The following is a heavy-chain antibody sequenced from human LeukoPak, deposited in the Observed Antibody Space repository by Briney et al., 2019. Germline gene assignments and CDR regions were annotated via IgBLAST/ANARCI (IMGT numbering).Heavy chain of an antibody. Sequence: PSETLSLTCTVSGGSISSSSYYWGWIRQPPGKGLEWIGSIYYSGSTYYNPSLKSRVTISVDTSKNQFSLKLSSVTAADTAVYYCARHSGDVYNSFWYFDLWGRGTLVTVSS. CDR1: GGSISSSSYY. CDR3: ARHSGDVYNSFWYFDL. CDR2: IYYSGST. V-gene: IGHV4-39*01. J-gene: IGHJ2*01. D-gene: IGHD5-24*01.